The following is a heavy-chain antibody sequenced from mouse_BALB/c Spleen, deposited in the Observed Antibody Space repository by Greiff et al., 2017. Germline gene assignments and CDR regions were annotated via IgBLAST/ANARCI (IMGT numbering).Heavy chain of an antibody. CDR1: GFSLTSYG. CDR3: ARDNRYDGFAY. V-gene: IGHV2-9*02. J-gene: IGHJ3*01. Sequence: VKLVESGPGLVAPSQSLSITCTVSGFSLTSYGVHWVRQPPGKGLEWLGVIWAGGSTNYNSALMSRLSISKENSKSQVFLKMNSLQTYDTAMYYCARDNRYDGFAYWGQGTLVTVSA. D-gene: IGHD2-14*01. CDR2: IWAGGST.